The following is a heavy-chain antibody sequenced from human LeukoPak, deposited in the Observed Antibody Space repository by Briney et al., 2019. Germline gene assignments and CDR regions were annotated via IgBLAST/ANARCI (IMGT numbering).Heavy chain of an antibody. CDR3: ARGFYSSSWIDY. J-gene: IGHJ4*02. V-gene: IGHV3-20*04. D-gene: IGHD6-13*01. Sequence: GGSLRLSCAASGSTSDDYGMSWVRQAPGKGLEWVSGINWNGGSTGYADSVKGRFTISRDNAKSSLYLQMNSLRAEDTALYYCARGFYSSSWIDYWGQGTLVTVSS. CDR1: GSTSDDYG. CDR2: INWNGGST.